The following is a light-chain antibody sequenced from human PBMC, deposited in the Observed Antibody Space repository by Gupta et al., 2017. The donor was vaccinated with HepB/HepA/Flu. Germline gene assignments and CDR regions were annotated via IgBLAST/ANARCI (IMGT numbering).Light chain of an antibody. Sequence: DIVMTQSPLSLPVTPGEPASISCRSSQSLLHSNGYNYLDWYLQKPGQSPQLLIYLGSNRASGVPDRFSGSGSVTDFTLKISRVEADDVGVYYCRQALQTPTTFGQGTRVEIK. J-gene: IGKJ5*01. CDR1: QSLLHSNGYNY. V-gene: IGKV2-28*01. CDR2: LGS. CDR3: RQALQTPTT.